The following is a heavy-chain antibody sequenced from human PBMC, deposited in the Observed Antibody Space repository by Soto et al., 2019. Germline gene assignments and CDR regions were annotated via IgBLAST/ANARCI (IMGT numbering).Heavy chain of an antibody. CDR1: GGTFSSYT. J-gene: IGHJ4*02. CDR2: IIPILGIA. V-gene: IGHV1-69*02. CDR3: AIAVAAQEVDY. Sequence: QVQLVQSGAEVKKPGSSVKVSCKASGGTFSSYTISWVRQAPGQGLEWMGRIIPILGIANYAQKFQGRVTITAAKATSTAYMELSSLRSEDTAVYYCAIAVAAQEVDYWGQGTLVTVSS. D-gene: IGHD6-19*01.